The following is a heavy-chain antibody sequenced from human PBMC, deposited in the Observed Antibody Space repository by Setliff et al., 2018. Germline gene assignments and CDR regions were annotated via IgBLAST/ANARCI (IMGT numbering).Heavy chain of an antibody. J-gene: IGHJ4*03. CDR1: GGSISSGSYY. CDR3: ARHLLVQGTYHFDY. D-gene: IGHD3-10*01. Sequence: SETLSLTCSVSGGSISSGSYYWGWIRQSPGKGLEWIGSMYYSGSTYYNPSLKGRVTLSVDTTKNQLSLKLTSMTAADTAVYFCARHLLVQGTYHFDYWVPETLLVTVSS. CDR2: MYYSGST. V-gene: IGHV4-39*01.